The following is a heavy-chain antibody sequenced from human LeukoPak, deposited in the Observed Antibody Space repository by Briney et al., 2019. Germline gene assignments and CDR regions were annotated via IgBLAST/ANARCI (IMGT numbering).Heavy chain of an antibody. CDR3: ARHGADIVGATLYYYYYMDV. Sequence: PSETLSLTCAVYGGSFSGYYWSWIRQPPGKGLEWIGEINHSGSTNYNPSLKSRVTISVDTSKNQFSLKLSSVTAADTAVYYCARHGADIVGATLYYYYYMDVWGKGTTVTISS. CDR1: GGSFSGYY. J-gene: IGHJ6*03. CDR2: INHSGST. V-gene: IGHV4-34*01. D-gene: IGHD1-26*01.